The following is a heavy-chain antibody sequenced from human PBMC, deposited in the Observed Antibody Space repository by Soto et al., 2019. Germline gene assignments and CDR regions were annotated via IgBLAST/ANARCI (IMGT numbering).Heavy chain of an antibody. CDR3: ARGRTIAARRYYYYYGMDV. V-gene: IGHV4-34*01. J-gene: IGHJ6*04. CDR2: INHSGST. CDR1: GGSFSGDY. Sequence: QVQLQQWGAGLLKPSETLSLTCAVYGGSFSGDYWSWIRQPPGKGLEWIGEINHSGSTNYNPSLKSRVTISVDTSKNQFSLKLSAVAAADTAVYYCARGRTIAARRYYYYYGMDVWGKGTTVTVSS. D-gene: IGHD6-6*01.